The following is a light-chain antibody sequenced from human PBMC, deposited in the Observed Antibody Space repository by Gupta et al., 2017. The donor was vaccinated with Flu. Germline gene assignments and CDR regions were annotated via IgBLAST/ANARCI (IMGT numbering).Light chain of an antibody. CDR1: SSDVGGYNY. J-gene: IGLJ3*02. Sequence: QSALTQPPSTSGSPGPSVTISCTGTSSDVGGYNYVSWYQQHPGKAPKLLIYEVSKRPSGVPDRFSGSKSGNTGSLTLSGLQAEDGADYYCSSYAGSNNFEVFGGGTKLTVL. CDR3: SSYAGSNNFEV. CDR2: EVS. V-gene: IGLV2-8*01.